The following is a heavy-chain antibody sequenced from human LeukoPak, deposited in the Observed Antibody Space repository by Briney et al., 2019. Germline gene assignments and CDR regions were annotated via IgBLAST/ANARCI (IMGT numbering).Heavy chain of an antibody. Sequence: SETLSLTCTVSGGSISSSSYYWGWIRQPPGKGLEWIGSIYYSGSTYYNPSLKSRVTISVDTSKNQFSLKLSSVTAADTAVYYCARHGGSSGSYSTPRVFDYWGQGTLVTVSS. CDR3: ARHGGSSGSYSTPRVFDY. V-gene: IGHV4-39*01. CDR2: IYYSGST. D-gene: IGHD1-26*01. CDR1: GGSISSSSYY. J-gene: IGHJ4*02.